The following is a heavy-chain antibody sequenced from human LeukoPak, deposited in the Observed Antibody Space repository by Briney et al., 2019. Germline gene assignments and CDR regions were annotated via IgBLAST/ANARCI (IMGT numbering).Heavy chain of an antibody. V-gene: IGHV4-59*08. Sequence: PSETLSLTCTVSGSSSSGYYWSWIRQPPGKGLEWIGFIYYSGSTNYNPSLKSRVTMSVDTSKTQFSLKLSSVTAADTAVYYCARDTYYYGFDYWGQGTLVTVTS. CDR2: IYYSGST. D-gene: IGHD3-10*01. CDR1: GSSSSGYY. CDR3: ARDTYYYGFDY. J-gene: IGHJ4*02.